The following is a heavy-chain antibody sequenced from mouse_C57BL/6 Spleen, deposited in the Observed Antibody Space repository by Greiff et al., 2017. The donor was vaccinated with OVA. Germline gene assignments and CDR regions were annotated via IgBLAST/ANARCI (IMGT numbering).Heavy chain of an antibody. CDR1: GYTFTSYW. CDR3: ARNYSSNYRFAY. CDR2: IYPGSGST. J-gene: IGHJ3*01. Sequence: QVQLQQPGAELVKPGASVKMSCKASGYTFTSYWITWVKQRPGQGLEWIGDIYPGSGSTNYNEKLKSKATLTVDTSSSTAYMQLSSLTSEDSAVYYCARNYSSNYRFAYWGQGTLVTVSA. D-gene: IGHD2-5*01. V-gene: IGHV1-55*01.